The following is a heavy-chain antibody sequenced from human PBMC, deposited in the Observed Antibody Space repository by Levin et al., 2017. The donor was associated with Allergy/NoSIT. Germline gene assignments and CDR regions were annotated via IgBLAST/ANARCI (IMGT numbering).Heavy chain of an antibody. CDR3: ARLALYGEVNWFDP. Sequence: PSETLSLTCTVSGGSISSSSYYWGWIRQPPGKGLEWIGSIYYSGSTYYNPSLKSRVTISVDTSKNQFSLKLSSVTAADTAVYYCARLALYGEVNWFDPWGQGTLVTVSS. CDR2: IYYSGST. D-gene: IGHD4-17*01. CDR1: GGSISSSSYY. V-gene: IGHV4-39*01. J-gene: IGHJ5*02.